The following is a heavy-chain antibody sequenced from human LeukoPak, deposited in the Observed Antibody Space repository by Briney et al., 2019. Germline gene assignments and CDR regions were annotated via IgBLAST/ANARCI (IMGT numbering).Heavy chain of an antibody. V-gene: IGHV3-23*01. D-gene: IGHD6-13*01. Sequence: TGGSLRLSCATSGFTFSAYAMSWVRQAPGQGLEWVSEISGRGGRTYYRDSVKGRFTISRDNSKNTLFLLMDSLRADDTAVYYCAKVILASGTQYWGQGALVTVSS. CDR3: AKVILASGTQY. CDR2: ISGRGGRT. J-gene: IGHJ4*02. CDR1: GFTFSAYA.